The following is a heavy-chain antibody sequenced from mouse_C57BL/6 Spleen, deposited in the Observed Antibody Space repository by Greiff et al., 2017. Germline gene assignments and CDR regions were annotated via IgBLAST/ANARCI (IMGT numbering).Heavy chain of an antibody. CDR2: IYPGGGYT. Sequence: VQLQQSGAELVRPGTSVKMSCKASGYTFPNYWIGWAKQRPGHGLEWIGDIYPGGGYTNYNETFKGKATLTTDKSSSTAYMQFSSLTSEDSAIDYCARSYYSNYDYFDYWGQGTTLTVSS. D-gene: IGHD2-5*01. CDR1: GYTFPNYW. J-gene: IGHJ2*01. CDR3: ARSYYSNYDYFDY. V-gene: IGHV1-63*01.